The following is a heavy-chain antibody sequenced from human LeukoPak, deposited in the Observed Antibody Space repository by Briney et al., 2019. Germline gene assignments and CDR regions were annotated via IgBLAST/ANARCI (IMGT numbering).Heavy chain of an antibody. CDR3: AKDYNNYFDP. J-gene: IGHJ5*02. CDR2: ISGDGGSA. Sequence: GGSLRLSCAASGFTFTKYAMSWVRQAPGKGLEWVSAISGDGGSAYYGDSVKGRFTISRDNSKNTLWLQMNSLRADDTAVYYCAKDYNNYFDPWGQGTLVTASS. CDR1: GFTFTKYA. V-gene: IGHV3-23*01.